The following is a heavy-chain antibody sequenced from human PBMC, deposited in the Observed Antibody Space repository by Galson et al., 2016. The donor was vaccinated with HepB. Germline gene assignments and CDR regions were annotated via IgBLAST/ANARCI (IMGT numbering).Heavy chain of an antibody. CDR1: GFTFSSYS. CDR3: ARDGSIFDY. V-gene: IGHV3-21*01. J-gene: IGHJ4*02. Sequence: SLRLSCAASGFTFSSYSMNWVRQAPGKGLEWVSSISSSNYIYYAASVKGRFTISRDNAKNSLYLQMSSLGADDTAVYFCARDGSIFDYWGQGTLVTVSS. D-gene: IGHD2/OR15-2a*01. CDR2: ISSSNYI.